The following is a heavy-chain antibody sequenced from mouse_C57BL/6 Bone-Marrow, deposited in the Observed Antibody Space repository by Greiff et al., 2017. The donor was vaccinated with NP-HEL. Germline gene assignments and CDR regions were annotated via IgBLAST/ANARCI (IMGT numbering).Heavy chain of an antibody. V-gene: IGHV1-72*01. CDR3: ARDSSGYHYAMDY. D-gene: IGHD3-2*02. Sequence: QVHVKQPGAELVKPGASVKLSCKASGYTFTSYWMHWVKQRPGRGLEWIGRIDPNSGGTKYNEKFKSKATLTVDKPSSTAYMQLSSLTSEDSAVYYCARDSSGYHYAMDYWGQGTSVTVSS. CDR2: IDPNSGGT. CDR1: GYTFTSYW. J-gene: IGHJ4*01.